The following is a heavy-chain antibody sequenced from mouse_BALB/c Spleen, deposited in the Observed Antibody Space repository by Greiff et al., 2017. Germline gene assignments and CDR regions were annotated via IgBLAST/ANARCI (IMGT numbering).Heavy chain of an antibody. CDR2: IDPANGNT. Sequence: EVKLMESGAELVKPGASVKLSCTASGFNIKDSYMHWVKQRPEQGLEWIGRIDPANGNTKYDPKFQGKATITADTSSNTAYLQLSSLTSEDTAVYYCARRGSSYCDYWGQGTTLTVSS. D-gene: IGHD1-1*01. V-gene: IGHV14-3*02. J-gene: IGHJ2*01. CDR3: ARRGSSYCDY. CDR1: GFNIKDSY.